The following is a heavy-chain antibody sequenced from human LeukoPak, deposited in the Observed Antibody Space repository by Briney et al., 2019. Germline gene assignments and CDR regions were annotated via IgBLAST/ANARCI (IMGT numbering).Heavy chain of an antibody. J-gene: IGHJ4*02. Sequence: GGSLRLSCAASGFTFSDYYMSWIRQAPGKGLEWVSYISSSGSTIYYADSVKGRFTISRDNAKNSLYLQMSSLRAEDTALYYCAKDQRFGDLDDYRGQGTLVTVSS. CDR2: ISSSGSTI. D-gene: IGHD3-10*01. CDR3: AKDQRFGDLDDY. CDR1: GFTFSDYY. V-gene: IGHV3-11*01.